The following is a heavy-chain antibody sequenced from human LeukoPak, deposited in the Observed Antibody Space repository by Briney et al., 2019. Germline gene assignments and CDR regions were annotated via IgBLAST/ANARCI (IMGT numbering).Heavy chain of an antibody. V-gene: IGHV3-11*01. CDR2: ISSSGSTI. CDR3: ARAIPWPYYYGMDV. J-gene: IGHJ6*02. D-gene: IGHD2-21*01. CDR1: GFTFSDYY. Sequence: GGSLRLSCAASGFTFSDYYMSWIRQAPGKGLEWVSYISSSGSTIYYADSVKGRFTISRDNAKNSLYLQMNSLRAEDTAAYYCARAIPWPYYYGMDVWGQGTTVTVSS.